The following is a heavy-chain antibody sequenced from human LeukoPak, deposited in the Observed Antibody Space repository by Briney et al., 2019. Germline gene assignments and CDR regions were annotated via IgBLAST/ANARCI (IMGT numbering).Heavy chain of an antibody. J-gene: IGHJ4*02. CDR1: GFTLSSYM. CDR3: ARGKGMAVIPD. CDR2: ISGSAVGT. V-gene: IGHV3-23*01. Sequence: PGGSLRLSCVASGFTLSSYMMSWVRQVPGKGLEWVSGISGSAVGTFYSDSVRGRFTISRDSPKNTLYLQMNSLTPEDSALYYCARGKGMAVIPDWGQGTLVTVSS. D-gene: IGHD5-24*01.